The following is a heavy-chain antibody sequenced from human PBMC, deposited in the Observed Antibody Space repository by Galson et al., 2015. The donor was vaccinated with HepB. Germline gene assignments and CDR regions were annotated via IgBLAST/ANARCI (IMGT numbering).Heavy chain of an antibody. Sequence: SLRLSCAASGFTFSNYGMHWVRQAPGKGLEWVAVISYDGSNKYYADSVKGRFTISRDNSKNTLYVQMNSLRAEDTAVYYCAKDRNILTGQPDYWGQGTLVTVSS. CDR2: ISYDGSNK. J-gene: IGHJ4*02. V-gene: IGHV3-30*18. CDR3: AKDRNILTGQPDY. CDR1: GFTFSNYG. D-gene: IGHD3-9*01.